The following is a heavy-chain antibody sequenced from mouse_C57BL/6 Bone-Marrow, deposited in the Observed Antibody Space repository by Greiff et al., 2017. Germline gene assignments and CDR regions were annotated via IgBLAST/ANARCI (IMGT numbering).Heavy chain of an antibody. J-gene: IGHJ3*01. CDR3: ATGSSPAWFAY. CDR1: GYTFTHYW. Sequence: QVQLQQSGAELVRPGTSVKMSCKASGYTFTHYWIGWAKQRPGHGLEWIGDIYPGGGYTNYNEKFKGKATLTADKSSSTAFMQFSSLTSEDSAIYYCATGSSPAWFAYWGHGTLVTVSA. D-gene: IGHD1-1*01. CDR2: IYPGGGYT. V-gene: IGHV1-63*01.